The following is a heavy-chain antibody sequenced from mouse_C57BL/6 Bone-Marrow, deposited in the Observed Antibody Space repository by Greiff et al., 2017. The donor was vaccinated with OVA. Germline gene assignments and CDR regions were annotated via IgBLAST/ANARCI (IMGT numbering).Heavy chain of an antibody. CDR3: ARPYYYGSSYDY. CDR1: GYTFTGYW. V-gene: IGHV1-9*01. Sequence: VQLQESGAELMKPGASVKLSCKATGYTFTGYWIEWVKQRPGQGLEWIGDIYPGSGSTNYNEKFKSKATLTVDTSSSTAYMQLSSLTSEDSAVYYCARPYYYGSSYDYWGQGTTLTVSS. J-gene: IGHJ2*01. CDR2: IYPGSGST. D-gene: IGHD1-1*01.